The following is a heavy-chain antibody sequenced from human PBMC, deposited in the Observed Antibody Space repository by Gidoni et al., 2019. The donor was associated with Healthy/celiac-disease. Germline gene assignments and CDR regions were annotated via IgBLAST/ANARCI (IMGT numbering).Heavy chain of an antibody. Sequence: QVTLKESGPVLVKPTETLTLTCTVAGFSLSNARMGVSWIRQPPGKALEWLAHIFSNDEKSYSTSLKSRLTISKDTSKSQVVLTMTNMDPVDTATYYCARSVRGYSGYDPFDYWGQGTLVTVSS. J-gene: IGHJ4*02. CDR1: GFSLSNARMG. CDR3: ARSVRGYSGYDPFDY. CDR2: IFSNDEK. V-gene: IGHV2-26*01. D-gene: IGHD5-12*01.